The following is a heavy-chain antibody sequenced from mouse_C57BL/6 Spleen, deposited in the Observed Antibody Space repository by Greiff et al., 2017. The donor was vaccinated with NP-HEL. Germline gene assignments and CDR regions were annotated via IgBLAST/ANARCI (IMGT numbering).Heavy chain of an antibody. V-gene: IGHV3-6*01. D-gene: IGHD2-4*01. CDR2: ISYDGSN. Sequence: EVKLMESGPGLVKPSQSLSLTCSVTGYSITSGYYWNWIRQFPGNKLEWMGYISYDGSNNYNPSLKNRISITRDTSKNQFFLKLNSVTTEDTATYYCARRGVDYDWYFDVWGTGTTVTVSS. J-gene: IGHJ1*03. CDR1: GYSITSGYY. CDR3: ARRGVDYDWYFDV.